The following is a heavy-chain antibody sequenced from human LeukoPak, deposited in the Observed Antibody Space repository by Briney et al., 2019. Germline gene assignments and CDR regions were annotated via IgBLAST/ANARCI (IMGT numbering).Heavy chain of an antibody. CDR1: GFAFSTNW. CDR2: ISTDARTI. D-gene: IGHD3-10*01. V-gene: IGHV3-74*01. Sequence: QTGGSLRLSCAASGFAFSTNWMHWVRQAPGKGLVWVSHISTDARTITYADFVKGRFTISRDNAKNSLYLQMNSLRAEDTAVYYCARENRLQMVRGVKSPYYYYGMDVWGQGTTVTVSS. J-gene: IGHJ6*02. CDR3: ARENRLQMVRGVKSPYYYYGMDV.